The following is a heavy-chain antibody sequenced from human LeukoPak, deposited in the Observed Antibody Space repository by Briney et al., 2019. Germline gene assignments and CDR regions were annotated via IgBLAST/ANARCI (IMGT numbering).Heavy chain of an antibody. CDR1: GASISSYY. CDR3: ARLHSSSFFDV. J-gene: IGHJ6*02. D-gene: IGHD6-19*01. CDR2: IYYSGGT. Sequence: SETLSLTCTVSGASISSYYWSWIRQPPGKGLEWIGYIYYSGGTNYHPSLKSRVTISIDTSKNQFSLRLSSVTAADTAVYYCARLHSSSFFDVWGQGTTVTVSS. V-gene: IGHV4-59*08.